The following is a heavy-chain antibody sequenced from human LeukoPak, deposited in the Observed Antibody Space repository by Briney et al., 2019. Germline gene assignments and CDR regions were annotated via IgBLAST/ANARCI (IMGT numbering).Heavy chain of an antibody. CDR2: INPNSGGT. CDR3: AIGFGVVRAFDI. V-gene: IGHV1-2*02. CDR1: GYTFTGYY. Sequence: ASVKVSCKASGYTFTGYYMHWVRQAPGQGLEWMGWINPNSGGTNYAQKFQGRVTMTRDTSISTAYMELSRLRSDDTAVYCCAIGFGVVRAFDIWGQGTMVTVSS. D-gene: IGHD3-10*01. J-gene: IGHJ3*02.